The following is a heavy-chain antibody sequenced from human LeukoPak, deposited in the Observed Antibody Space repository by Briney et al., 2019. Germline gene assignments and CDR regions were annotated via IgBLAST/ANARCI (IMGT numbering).Heavy chain of an antibody. CDR3: ARGYFWAIAVAGYYFDY. J-gene: IGHJ4*02. CDR1: GGSISSYK. CDR2: VDYSGST. Sequence: SETLSLTCTVSGGSISSYKWSWIRQPPGKGLEWIGYVDYSGSTNYNPSLESRVSISIDTSKNQFSLNLNSVTAADTAMYYCARGYFWAIAVAGYYFDYWGQGTLVTVSS. D-gene: IGHD6-19*01. V-gene: IGHV4-59*01.